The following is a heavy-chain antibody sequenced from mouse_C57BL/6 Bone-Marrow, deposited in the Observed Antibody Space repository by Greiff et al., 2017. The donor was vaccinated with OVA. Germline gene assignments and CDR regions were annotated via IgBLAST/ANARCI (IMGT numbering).Heavy chain of an antibody. J-gene: IGHJ4*01. CDR3: TTGSNGDAMDY. CDR2: IDPENGDT. Sequence: EVKLMESGAELVRPGASVKLSCTASGFNIKDDYMHWVKQRPEQGLEWIGWIDPENGDTEYASKFPGQATITADTSSNTAYLQLSSLTSEDTAVYYCTTGSNGDAMDYWGQGTSVTVSS. V-gene: IGHV14-4*01. D-gene: IGHD2-5*01. CDR1: GFNIKDDY.